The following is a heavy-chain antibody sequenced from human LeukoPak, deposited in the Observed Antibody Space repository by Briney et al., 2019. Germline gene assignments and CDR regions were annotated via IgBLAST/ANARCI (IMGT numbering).Heavy chain of an antibody. V-gene: IGHV4-4*09. CDR3: ARLYCSSTSCYPDP. CDR1: GGSISSYY. Sequence: SETLSLTCTVSGGSISSYYWSWIRQPPGKGLEWIGYIYTSGSTNYNPSLKSRVTISVDTSKNQFSLKLSSVTAADTAVYYCARLYCSSTSCYPDPWAREPWSPSPQ. J-gene: IGHJ5*02. D-gene: IGHD2-2*01. CDR2: IYTSGST.